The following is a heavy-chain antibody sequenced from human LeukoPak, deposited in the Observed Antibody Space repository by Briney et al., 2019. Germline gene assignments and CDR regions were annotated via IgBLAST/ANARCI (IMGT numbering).Heavy chain of an antibody. CDR2: ISSSSSYI. CDR3: ARLGGHSGYVVYYYYYMDV. D-gene: IGHD5-12*01. Sequence: GGSLRLSCAASGFTFSSYSMNWVRQAPGKGLEWVSSISSSSSYIYYADSVKGRFTISRDNAKNSLYLQMNSLRAEDTAVYYCARLGGHSGYVVYYYYYMDVWGKGTTVTVSS. CDR1: GFTFSSYS. J-gene: IGHJ6*03. V-gene: IGHV3-21*01.